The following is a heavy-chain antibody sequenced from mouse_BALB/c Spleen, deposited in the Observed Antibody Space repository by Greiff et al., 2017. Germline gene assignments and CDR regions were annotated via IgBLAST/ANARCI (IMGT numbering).Heavy chain of an antibody. Sequence: EVKLVESGGGLVKPGGSLKLSCAASGFTFSDYYMYWVRQTPEKRLEWVATISDGGSYTYYPDSVKGRFTISRDNAKNNLYLQMSSLKSEDTAMYYCAREGGPHYYAMDYWGQGTSVTVSS. CDR2: ISDGGSYT. V-gene: IGHV5-4*02. J-gene: IGHJ4*01. CDR1: GFTFSDYY. D-gene: IGHD1-1*02. CDR3: AREGGPHYYAMDY.